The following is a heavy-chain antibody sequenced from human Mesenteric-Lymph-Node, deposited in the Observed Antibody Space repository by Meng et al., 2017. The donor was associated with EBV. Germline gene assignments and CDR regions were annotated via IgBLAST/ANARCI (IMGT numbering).Heavy chain of an antibody. D-gene: IGHD6-13*01. Sequence: QGQLVQSGAEVKKPGSSVKVSCTASGGTFSNYAISWVRQAPGQGLEWVGGVIPMFGTASYAQRFQGRVEMIADESTTTVYMELSSLTSEDTAVYFCARDLGIAGYYFDYWGQGTLVTVSS. CDR2: VIPMFGTA. CDR3: ARDLGIAGYYFDY. CDR1: GGTFSNYA. J-gene: IGHJ4*02. V-gene: IGHV1-69*01.